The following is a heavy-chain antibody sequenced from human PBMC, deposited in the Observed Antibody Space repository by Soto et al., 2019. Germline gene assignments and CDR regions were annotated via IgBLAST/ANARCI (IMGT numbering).Heavy chain of an antibody. CDR1: GFTFTDYY. V-gene: IGHV3-11*01. CDR3: ARVLVFYGGFDP. J-gene: IGHJ5*02. D-gene: IGHD2-21*02. CDR2: ISSSGSTI. Sequence: QVQLVESGGGLVKPGGSLRLSCAASGFTFTDYYMTWIRQAPGKGLGWVSYISSSGSTIYYADSVKGRFTISRDNAKNSLDLQMTSLRAEDTPVYYFARVLVFYGGFDPWGQGTLVTVSS.